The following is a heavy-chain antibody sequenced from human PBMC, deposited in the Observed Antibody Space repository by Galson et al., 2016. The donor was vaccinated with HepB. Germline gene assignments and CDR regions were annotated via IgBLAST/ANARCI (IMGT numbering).Heavy chain of an antibody. D-gene: IGHD2-8*01. V-gene: IGHV3-23*01. CDR3: AKDLDTNGHLTGFDY. J-gene: IGHJ4*02. Sequence: SLRLSCAASGFTFSTHAMTWVRQAPGKGLEWVSTFSGFGGDTYYAESVKGRFTISKDNSRNTLHLQMNSLRAEDTAVYYCAKDLDTNGHLTGFDYWGQGTLVTVSS. CDR1: GFTFSTHA. CDR2: FSGFGGDT.